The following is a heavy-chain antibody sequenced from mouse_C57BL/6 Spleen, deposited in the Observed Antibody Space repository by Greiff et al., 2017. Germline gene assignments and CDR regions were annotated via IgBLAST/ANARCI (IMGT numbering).Heavy chain of an antibody. CDR1: GYTFTGYW. D-gene: IGHD2-4*01. CDR3: ARGREGYDYDSIYYYAMDY. Sequence: QVQLQQSGAELMKPGASVKLSCKATGYTFTGYWIEWVKQRPGHGLEWIGEILPGSGSTNYNEKFKGKATFTADTSSNTAYMQLSSLTTEDSAIYYCARGREGYDYDSIYYYAMDYWGQGTSVTVSS. CDR2: ILPGSGST. J-gene: IGHJ4*01. V-gene: IGHV1-9*01.